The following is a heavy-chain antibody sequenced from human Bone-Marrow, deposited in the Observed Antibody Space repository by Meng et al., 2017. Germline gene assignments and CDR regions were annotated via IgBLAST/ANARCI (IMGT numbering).Heavy chain of an antibody. CDR2: IYYSGST. Sequence: VLLQEAGPGLLKPSQTLSPNCIGSGCSISSGGYYYSWIRQHPGKGLEWIGYIYYSGSTYYNPSLKSRVTISVDTSKTQFSLKLSSVTAADTAVYYCARAKPRIAAAGRGYFDYWGQGTLVTVSS. CDR1: GCSISSGGYY. V-gene: IGHV4-31*03. CDR3: ARAKPRIAAAGRGYFDY. D-gene: IGHD6-13*01. J-gene: IGHJ4*02.